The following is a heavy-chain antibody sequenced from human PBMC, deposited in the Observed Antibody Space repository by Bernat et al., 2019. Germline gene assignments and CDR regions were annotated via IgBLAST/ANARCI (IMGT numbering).Heavy chain of an antibody. J-gene: IGHJ6*04. CDR1: GGTFSSYT. D-gene: IGHD3-10*01. CDR2: IIPILGIA. CDR3: ARGGGSGMNADV. V-gene: IGHV1-69*02. Sequence: QVQLGQSGAEVKKPGSSVKVSCKASGGTFSSYTISWVRQAPGQGLEWMGRIIPILGIANYAQKFHGRVTITADKSTSTAYMELSSLRSEDTAVYYCARGGGSGMNADVWGKGTTVTVSS.